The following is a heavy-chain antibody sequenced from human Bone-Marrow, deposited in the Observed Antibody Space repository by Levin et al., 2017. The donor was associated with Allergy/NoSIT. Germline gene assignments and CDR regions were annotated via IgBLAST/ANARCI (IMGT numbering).Heavy chain of an antibody. D-gene: IGHD5-12*01. CDR2: ITWNSAKI. J-gene: IGHJ4*02. CDR1: GFTFDDYA. V-gene: IGHV3-9*01. CDR3: AKDIASGYFLAFDY. Sequence: SLKISCAASGFTFDDYAMHWVRQIPGKGLEWVSGITWNSAKITYGDSFKGRFTISRDNAQNSLDLQMNSLRPEDTALYYCAKDIASGYFLAFDYWGQGALVTVSS.